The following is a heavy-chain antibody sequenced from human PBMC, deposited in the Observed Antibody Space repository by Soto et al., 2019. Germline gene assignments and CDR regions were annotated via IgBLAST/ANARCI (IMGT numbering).Heavy chain of an antibody. CDR1: GGSFRGYY. D-gene: IGHD2-8*02. J-gene: IGHJ4*02. CDR3: ARDKITGLFDY. CDR2: INHSGST. Sequence: SETLSLTCAVYGGSFRGYYWTWIRQPPGTGPEWIGEINHSGSTNYTPSLKSRVTISVDTSKNQFSLKLTSVTAADTAVYYCARDKITGLFDYWGQGTLVT. V-gene: IGHV4-34*01.